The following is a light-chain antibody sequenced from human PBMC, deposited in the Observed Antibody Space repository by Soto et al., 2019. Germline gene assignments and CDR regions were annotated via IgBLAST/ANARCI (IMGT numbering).Light chain of an antibody. CDR1: QTVNNNY. Sequence: EIVLTQSPGTLSLSPGERATLSCRASQTVNNNYLGWYQQKPGQAPRLLLFDVSTRATGIPDRFSGSGSGTDFTLTISRLEPADFGVYYCQVYGMSPKTFGQGTKVVIK. J-gene: IGKJ1*01. CDR3: QVYGMSPKT. V-gene: IGKV3-20*01. CDR2: DVS.